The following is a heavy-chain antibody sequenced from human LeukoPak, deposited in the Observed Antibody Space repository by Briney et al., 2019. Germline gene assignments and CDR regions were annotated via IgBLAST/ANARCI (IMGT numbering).Heavy chain of an antibody. CDR1: GGSISTYY. J-gene: IGHJ4*02. D-gene: IGHD6-19*01. Sequence: TSETLSLTCTVSGGSISTYYWSWIRQPRGKGLEWIGYIHYSGSTNYNPSLKSRVTISVDTSKNQLSLKLNSVTAADTAVYYCARHSGWYFDYWGQGALVTVSP. CDR2: IHYSGST. CDR3: ARHSGWYFDY. V-gene: IGHV4-59*08.